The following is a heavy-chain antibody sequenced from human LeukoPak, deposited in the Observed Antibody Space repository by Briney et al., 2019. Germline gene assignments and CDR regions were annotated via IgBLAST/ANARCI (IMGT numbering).Heavy chain of an antibody. Sequence: PSETLSLTCTVSGGSISSYYWTWIRQPPGKGLVWIGYIDYSGSTKYNPSLKSRVTISGDTSKNQFSLRLTSVTAADTAVYYCARNQYSSSPDFHYWGQGTLVTVSS. CDR2: IDYSGST. CDR3: ARNQYSSSPDFHY. D-gene: IGHD6-6*01. V-gene: IGHV4-59*01. CDR1: GGSISSYY. J-gene: IGHJ4*02.